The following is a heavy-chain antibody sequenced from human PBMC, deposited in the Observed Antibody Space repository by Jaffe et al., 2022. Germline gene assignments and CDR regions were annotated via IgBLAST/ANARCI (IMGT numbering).Heavy chain of an antibody. Sequence: QVQLQESGPGLVKPSQTLSLTCTVSGGSISSGSYYWSWIRQPAGKGLEWIGRIYTSGSTNYNPSLKSRVTISVDTSKNQFSLKLSSVTAADTAVYYCASEYYGSGRSLRYWGQGTLVTVSS. D-gene: IGHD3-10*01. CDR2: IYTSGST. CDR3: ASEYYGSGRSLRY. V-gene: IGHV4-61*02. J-gene: IGHJ4*02. CDR1: GGSISSGSYY.